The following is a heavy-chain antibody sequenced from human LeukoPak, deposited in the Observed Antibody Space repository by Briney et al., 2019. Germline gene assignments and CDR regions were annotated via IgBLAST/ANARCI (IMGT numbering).Heavy chain of an antibody. Sequence: ASVKVSCKASGFTFTSSAMQWVRQARGQRLEWIGWIVVGSGNTNYAQKFQERVTITRDMSTSTAYMELSSLRSEDTAVYYCAAELSGSYGIDYWGQGTLVTVSS. CDR1: GFTFTSSA. CDR2: IVVGSGNT. J-gene: IGHJ4*02. CDR3: AAELSGSYGIDY. D-gene: IGHD1-26*01. V-gene: IGHV1-58*02.